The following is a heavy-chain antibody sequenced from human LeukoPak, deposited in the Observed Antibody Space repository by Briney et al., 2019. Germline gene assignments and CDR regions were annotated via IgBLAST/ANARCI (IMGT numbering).Heavy chain of an antibody. CDR1: GYTFTSYY. J-gene: IGHJ6*02. D-gene: IGHD2-2*01. CDR2: INPSGGST. Sequence: ASVKVSCKASGYTFTSYYMHWVRQAPGQGLEWMGIINPSGGSTSYAQKFQGRVTMTRDTSTSTVYMELSSPRSEDTAVYYCARDQDIVVVPAAMGILGDYYGMDVWGQGTTVTVSS. V-gene: IGHV1-46*01. CDR3: ARDQDIVVVPAAMGILGDYYGMDV.